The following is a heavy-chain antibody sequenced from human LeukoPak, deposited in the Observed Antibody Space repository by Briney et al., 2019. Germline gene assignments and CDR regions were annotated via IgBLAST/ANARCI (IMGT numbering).Heavy chain of an antibody. CDR1: GFTFDDYG. CDR3: ARGMIVVASNDAFDI. D-gene: IGHD3-22*01. Sequence: PGGSLRLSCAASGFTFDDYGMSWVRQAPGKGLEWVSGINWNGGSTGYADSVKGRFTISRDNAKNSLYPQMNSLRAEDTALYYCARGMIVVASNDAFDIWGQGTMVTVSS. V-gene: IGHV3-20*04. J-gene: IGHJ3*02. CDR2: INWNGGST.